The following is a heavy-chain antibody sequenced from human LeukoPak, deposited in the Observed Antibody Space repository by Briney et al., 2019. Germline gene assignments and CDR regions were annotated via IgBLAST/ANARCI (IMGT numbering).Heavy chain of an antibody. Sequence: ASVKVSCKASGYTFTGYYMHWVRQAPGQGLEWMGRINPNSGGTNYAQKFQGRVTMTRDTSISTAYMELSRLRSDDTAVYYCARGARGTVTTYYFDYWGQGTLVTVSS. CDR1: GYTFTGYY. CDR3: ARGARGTVTTYYFDY. V-gene: IGHV1-2*06. D-gene: IGHD4-17*01. CDR2: INPNSGGT. J-gene: IGHJ4*02.